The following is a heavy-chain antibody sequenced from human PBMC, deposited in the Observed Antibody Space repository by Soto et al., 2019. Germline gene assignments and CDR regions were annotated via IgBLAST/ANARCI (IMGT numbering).Heavy chain of an antibody. CDR2: INPNSGGT. CDR1: GYTFTGYY. CDR3: ARGGSILRFLEWLPGTYNWFDP. D-gene: IGHD3-3*01. Sequence: QVQLVQSGAEVKKPGASVQVSCKASGYTFTGYYMHWVRQAPGQGLEWMGWINPNSGGTNYAQKFQGWVTMTRNTSISTAYMELSRLRSDDTAVYYCARGGSILRFLEWLPGTYNWFDPWDQGTLVTVSS. J-gene: IGHJ5*02. V-gene: IGHV1-2*04.